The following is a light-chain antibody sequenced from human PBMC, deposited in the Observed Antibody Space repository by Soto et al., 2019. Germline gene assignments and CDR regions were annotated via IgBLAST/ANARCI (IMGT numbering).Light chain of an antibody. CDR2: GAF. Sequence: TQSPPTLSASVGDRVTITCRASQSVSRNLAWYQQKPGQAPRLLIYGAFTRATGVPARFSGSGSGTEFTLTISSLQSEDSAVYYCQQYNDWPSLTFGGGTKVDIK. CDR1: QSVSRN. J-gene: IGKJ4*01. CDR3: QQYNDWPSLT. V-gene: IGKV3-15*01.